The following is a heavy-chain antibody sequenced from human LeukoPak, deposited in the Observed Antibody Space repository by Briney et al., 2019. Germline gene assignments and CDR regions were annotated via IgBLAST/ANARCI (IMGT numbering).Heavy chain of an antibody. V-gene: IGHV3-21*01. CDR3: AVNYYDDSGYYYYALDV. CDR2: ISSSSNYI. J-gene: IGHJ6*02. Sequence: GGSLRLSCAASGFPFSSYSMNWVRQAPGKGLQWVSWISSSSNYIYYADSLKGRFTISRDNAKNSLYLQMSSLRDEDTAVYYCAVNYYDDSGYYYYALDVWGQGTTVTVSS. D-gene: IGHD3-22*01. CDR1: GFPFSSYS.